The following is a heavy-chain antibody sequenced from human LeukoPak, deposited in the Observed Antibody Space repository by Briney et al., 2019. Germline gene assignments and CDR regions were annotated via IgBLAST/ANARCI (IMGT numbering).Heavy chain of an antibody. CDR3: ARIQVVTAPYYYYYYMDV. J-gene: IGHJ6*03. V-gene: IGHV2-70*11. CDR2: TDWDDDK. CDR1: GFLLGTSGLC. D-gene: IGHD2-21*02. Sequence: SGPALVKPTQTPTLTCTFSGFLLGTSGLCVSWIRQPPGKAVEWLARTDWDDDKYYSTSLKTRLTISKDTSKNQLVLTMTNMDPVDTATYYCARIQVVTAPYYYYYYMDVWGKGTTVTVSS.